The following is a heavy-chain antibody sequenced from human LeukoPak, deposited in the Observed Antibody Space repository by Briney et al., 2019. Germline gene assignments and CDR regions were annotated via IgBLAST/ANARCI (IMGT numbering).Heavy chain of an antibody. Sequence: SETLSLTCSVSGGSIRNYFWSWIRQPAGKGLEWIGRIYTSGSIDYKPSLRSRVTMSVDTSRNLFSLKLTSVTAADTAVYYCARVLGFESAFDIWGQGTMVTVSS. CDR1: GGSIRNYF. J-gene: IGHJ3*02. CDR2: IYTSGSI. CDR3: ARVLGFESAFDI. D-gene: IGHD3-10*01. V-gene: IGHV4-4*07.